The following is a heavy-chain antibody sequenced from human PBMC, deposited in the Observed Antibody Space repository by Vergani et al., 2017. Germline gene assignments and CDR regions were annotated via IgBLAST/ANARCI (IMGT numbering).Heavy chain of an antibody. CDR3: ARGPLLWFGELSGDAVDI. CDR2: ISSSSSTI. V-gene: IGHV3-48*01. D-gene: IGHD3-10*01. CDR1: GFTFSSYS. J-gene: IGHJ3*02. Sequence: EVQLVESGGGLVQPGGSLRLSCAASGFTFSSYSMNWVRQAPGKGLEWVSYISSSSSTIYYADSVKGRFTISRDNAKNSLYLQMNSLRAEDTAVYYCARGPLLWFGELSGDAVDIWGQGTMVTVSS.